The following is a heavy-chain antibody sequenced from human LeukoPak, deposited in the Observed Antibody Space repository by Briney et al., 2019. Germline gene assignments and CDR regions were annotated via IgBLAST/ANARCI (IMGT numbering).Heavy chain of an antibody. D-gene: IGHD4-17*01. Sequence: GGSLRLSCAAFGFTVSSNYMSWVRQAPGKGLERVSVIYSGGSTAYADSVKGRVTISRDKSKNTLYLQMNSLRAEDTAVYYCTTGGDYGDYYYYYGMDVWGQGTTVTVSS. CDR2: IYSGGST. J-gene: IGHJ6*02. V-gene: IGHV3-66*01. CDR1: GFTVSSNY. CDR3: TTGGDYGDYYYYYGMDV.